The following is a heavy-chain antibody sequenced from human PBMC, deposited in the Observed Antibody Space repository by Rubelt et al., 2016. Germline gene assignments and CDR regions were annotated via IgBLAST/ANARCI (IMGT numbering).Heavy chain of an antibody. CDR2: ISCDGSNK. V-gene: IGHV3-30*04. D-gene: IGHD4-17*01. J-gene: IGHJ4*02. CDR1: GFTFRSYA. Sequence: VQLVESGGGVVQPGRSLRLSCAASGFTFRSYAMHWVRQAPGKALEWVAVISCDGSNKYTADSVKGRCTISRDNSKNTLDLRMNSLRAEDTAAYYCARENYGDYYFDYWGQGTLVTVSS. CDR3: ARENYGDYYFDY.